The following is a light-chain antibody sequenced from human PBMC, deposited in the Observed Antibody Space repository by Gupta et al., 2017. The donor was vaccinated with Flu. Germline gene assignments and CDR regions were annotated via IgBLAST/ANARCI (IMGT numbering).Light chain of an antibody. CDR2: NNI. V-gene: IGLV1-44*01. CDR1: SSNIGSNA. CDR3: STWDDSLNSVV. J-gene: IGLJ2*01. Sequence: QSVLTQPPSASGTPGRTVTISCSGSSSNIGSNAVNWYQQLPGTAPKLLIYNNIQRPSGVPDRFSGSRSGTSASLAISGLQSEDEADYYCSTWDDSLNSVVFGGGTKLTVL.